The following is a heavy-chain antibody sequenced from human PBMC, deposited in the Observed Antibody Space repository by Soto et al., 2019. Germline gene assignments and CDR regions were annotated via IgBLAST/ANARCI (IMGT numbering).Heavy chain of an antibody. CDR1: GFTFSSYS. CDR3: AKKGLTPRGNDWFAS. V-gene: IGHV3-23*01. CDR2: ISGGSGVT. Sequence: QAGGSLRLSCAASGFTFSSYSMNWVRQAPGKGPEWVSIISGGSGVTHYADSVKGRFTISRDNSKNTLFLQMGNLRVEDTALYYCAKKGLTPRGNDWFASWGRGTVVTVSS. D-gene: IGHD1-26*01. J-gene: IGHJ5*01.